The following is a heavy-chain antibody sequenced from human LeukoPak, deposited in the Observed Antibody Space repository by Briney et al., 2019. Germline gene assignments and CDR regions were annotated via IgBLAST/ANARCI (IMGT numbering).Heavy chain of an antibody. CDR1: GFTVSSNS. J-gene: IGHJ4*02. CDR3: ARRAGAYSHPYDY. Sequence: PGGSLRLSCTVSGFTVSSNSMSWVRQAPGKGLEWVSFIYSDNTHYSDSVKGRFTISRDNSKSTLYLQMNSLRAEDTAVYYCARRAGAYSHPYDYWGQGTLSPSP. D-gene: IGHD4/OR15-4a*01. V-gene: IGHV3-53*01. CDR2: IYSDNT.